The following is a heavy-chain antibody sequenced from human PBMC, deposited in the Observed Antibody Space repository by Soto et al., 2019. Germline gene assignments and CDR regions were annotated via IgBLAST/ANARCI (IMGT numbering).Heavy chain of an antibody. CDR1: GFIFGNHG. CDR2: INANAIDT. D-gene: IGHD2-21*02. Sequence: QTWGSLRLSCAASGFIFGNHGMTWVRQAPRRAREWVSTINANAIDTHYADCVKGRFTISRDNSKSTLDMQMNSLRAEDTAIYSGVSWVSAHCEFWGPGTLVTVS. CDR3: VSWVSAHCEF. J-gene: IGHJ4*02. V-gene: IGHV3-23*01.